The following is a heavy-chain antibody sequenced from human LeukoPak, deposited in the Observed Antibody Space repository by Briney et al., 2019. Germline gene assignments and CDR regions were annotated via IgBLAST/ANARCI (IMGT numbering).Heavy chain of an antibody. D-gene: IGHD6-25*01. CDR1: GGSISSYH. CDR3: ARLRLHYYYYYGMDV. J-gene: IGHJ6*02. V-gene: IGHV4-59*08. CDR2: IYYSGST. Sequence: KTSETLSLTCTVSGGSISSYHWSWIRQPPGKGLEWIGYIYYSGSTNYNPSLKSRVTISVDTSKNQFSLKLSSVTAADTAVYYCARLRLHYYYYYGMDVWGQGTTVTVSS.